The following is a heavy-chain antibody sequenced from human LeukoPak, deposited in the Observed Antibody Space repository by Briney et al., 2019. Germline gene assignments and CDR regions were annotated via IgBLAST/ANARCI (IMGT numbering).Heavy chain of an antibody. CDR3: ARDWSPNWFDP. J-gene: IGHJ5*02. V-gene: IGHV3-11*06. CDR1: GFIFSDYY. Sequence: PAGSLRLSCEASGFIFSDYYMSWIRQAPGKGLEWVSYISASSGYTKYADSVKGRFTISRDNAKNSVYLQMNSLRADDTAVYYCARDWSPNWFDPWGQGTPVTVSS. CDR2: ISASSGYT.